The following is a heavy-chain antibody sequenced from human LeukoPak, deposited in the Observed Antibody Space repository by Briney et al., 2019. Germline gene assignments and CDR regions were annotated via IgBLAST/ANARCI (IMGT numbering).Heavy chain of an antibody. J-gene: IGHJ4*02. D-gene: IGHD3-10*01. V-gene: IGHV3-23*01. Sequence: GGSLRLSCAASGFTFRSYAMSWVRQAPGKGLEWVSTISGSGETTYFADSVKGRFTISRDNSKNTLYLQMNSLRAEDTAVYYCAKDRVPVLWFGESTILSFDYWGQGALVTVSS. CDR3: AKDRVPVLWFGESTILSFDY. CDR2: ISGSGETT. CDR1: GFTFRSYA.